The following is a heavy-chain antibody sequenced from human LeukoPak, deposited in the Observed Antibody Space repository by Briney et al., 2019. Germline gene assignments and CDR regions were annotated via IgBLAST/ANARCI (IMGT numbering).Heavy chain of an antibody. D-gene: IGHD2-2*01. V-gene: IGHV3-30-3*01. CDR3: AREQCASTTCLVLTHAFDV. Sequence: GGSLRLSCAASGFTFSKYSMHWVRQAPGKGLEWMAIISYDGTTEYYADSVKGRFTISRDNSKNTLFLQMNSLRAEDTALYYCAREQCASTTCLVLTHAFDVWGRGTMVTVSS. CDR1: GFTFSKYS. CDR2: ISYDGTTE. J-gene: IGHJ3*01.